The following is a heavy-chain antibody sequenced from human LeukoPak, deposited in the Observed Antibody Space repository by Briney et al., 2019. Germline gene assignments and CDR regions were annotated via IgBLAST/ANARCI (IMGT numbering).Heavy chain of an antibody. V-gene: IGHV1-2*06. CDR3: ARDRGYCSSTSCYRRVVRYNWFDP. Sequence: ASVKVSCKASGYTFTGYYMHWVRQAPGQGLEWMGRINPNSGGTNYAQKFQGRVTMTRDTSISTAYMELSRLRSEDTAVYYCARDRGYCSSTSCYRRVVRYNWFDPWGQGTLVTVSS. CDR2: INPNSGGT. J-gene: IGHJ5*02. D-gene: IGHD2-2*01. CDR1: GYTFTGYY.